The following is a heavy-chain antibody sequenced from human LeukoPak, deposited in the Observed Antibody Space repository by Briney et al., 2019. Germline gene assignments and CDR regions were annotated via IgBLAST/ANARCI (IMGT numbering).Heavy chain of an antibody. CDR1: GGTFSSYA. J-gene: IGHJ3*02. V-gene: IGHV1-69*01. Sequence: SVKVSCKASGGTFSSYAISWVRQAPGQGLEWMGGIIPIFGTANYAQKFQGRVTITADESTSTAYMELSSLRSEDTAVYYCARGRALLWFGESRGNAFDIWGQGTMVSVSS. D-gene: IGHD3-10*01. CDR3: ARGRALLWFGESRGNAFDI. CDR2: IIPIFGTA.